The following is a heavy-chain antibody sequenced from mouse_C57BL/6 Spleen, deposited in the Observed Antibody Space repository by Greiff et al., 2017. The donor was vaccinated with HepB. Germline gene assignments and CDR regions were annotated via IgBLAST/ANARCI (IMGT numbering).Heavy chain of an antibody. CDR3: ARVGANWDETRAMDY. V-gene: IGHV1-81*01. Sequence: VQLQQSGAELARPGASVKLSCKASGYTFTSYGISWVKQRTGQGLEWIGEIYPRSGNTYYNEKFKGKATLTTDKSSSTAYMELRSLTSEDPAVYFCARVGANWDETRAMDYWGQGTSVTVSS. CDR2: IYPRSGNT. J-gene: IGHJ4*01. D-gene: IGHD4-1*01. CDR1: GYTFTSYG.